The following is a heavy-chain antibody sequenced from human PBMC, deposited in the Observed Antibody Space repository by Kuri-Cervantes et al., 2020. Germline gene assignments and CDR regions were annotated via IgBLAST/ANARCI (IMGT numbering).Heavy chain of an antibody. D-gene: IGHD1-7*01. CDR2: TKEDSSEK. J-gene: IGHJ4*02. V-gene: IGHV3-7*01. Sequence: GGSLRLSCAASGFTFSYYWMSWVRQAPGKGLEWVANTKEDSSEKNYVDSVKGRFTISRDNAKNSLYLQMNSLRAEDTAVYYCARDNWHYVSYFDLWGQGTLVTVSS. CDR1: GFTFSYYW. CDR3: ARDNWHYVSYFDL.